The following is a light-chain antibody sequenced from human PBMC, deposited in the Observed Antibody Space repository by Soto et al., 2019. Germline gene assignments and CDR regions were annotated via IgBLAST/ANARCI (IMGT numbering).Light chain of an antibody. V-gene: IGLV2-23*03. Sequence: QSALTQPASVSGSPGQSITISCTGTSSDVGSYNLVSWYQQHPGKAPKLMIYEGSKRPSGVSNLFSGSKSGNTASLTISGLQAEDEADYYCCSYAGSSTFFYVFGTGTKVTVL. CDR3: CSYAGSSTFFYV. CDR1: SSDVGSYNL. CDR2: EGS. J-gene: IGLJ1*01.